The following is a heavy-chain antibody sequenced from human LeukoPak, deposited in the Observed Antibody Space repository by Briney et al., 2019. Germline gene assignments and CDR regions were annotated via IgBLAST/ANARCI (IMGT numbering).Heavy chain of an antibody. CDR3: ARGPLTWFDP. CDR2: TSSGGTTI. J-gene: IGHJ5*02. V-gene: IGHV3-11*01. CDR1: GFTFSDNY. Sequence: GGSLRLSCAASGFTFSDNYMSWLRQDPGKGLEWVSYTSSGGTTIYYADSVKGRFTISRDNAKKSLYLQMNSLTAEDTAVYYCARGPLTWFDPGGQGTLVTVSS.